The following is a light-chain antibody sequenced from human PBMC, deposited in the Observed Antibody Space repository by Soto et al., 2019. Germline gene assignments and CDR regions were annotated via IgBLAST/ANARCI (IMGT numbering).Light chain of an antibody. V-gene: IGLV2-8*01. Sequence: QSALTHPPSASGAPGQSVTITCSGPSSDVGEENYVSWYQQHPGKVPKLILYEVSKRPSGVPDRFSGSRSGNTASLTVSGLQAEDEADYYCSSCAGSPVVFGGGTKLTVL. CDR1: SSDVGEENY. CDR3: SSCAGSPVV. J-gene: IGLJ2*01. CDR2: EVS.